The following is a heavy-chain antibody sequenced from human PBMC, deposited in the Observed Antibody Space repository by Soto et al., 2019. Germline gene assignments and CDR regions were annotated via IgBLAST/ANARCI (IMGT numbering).Heavy chain of an antibody. J-gene: IGHJ4*02. CDR3: AKDRDHNSGYPIFDY. CDR1: GGSFSVFY. CDR2: IYHSGST. D-gene: IGHD3-22*01. V-gene: IGHV4-34*01. Sequence: PSDTLSLTCAVYGGSFSVFYWGWIRQPPGKGLEWIGYIYHSGSTYYNPSLKSRVTISVDRSKNQFSLKLSSVTAADTAVYYCAKDRDHNSGYPIFDYWGQGTPVTVSS.